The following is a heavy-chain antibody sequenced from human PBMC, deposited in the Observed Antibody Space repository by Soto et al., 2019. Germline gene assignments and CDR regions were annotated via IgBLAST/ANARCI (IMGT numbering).Heavy chain of an antibody. J-gene: IGHJ5*02. Sequence: QVQLVQSGAEVKKPGASVKVSCKASGYTFTGYYMHWVRQAPGQGLEWMGWINPNSGGTNYAQKFQGWVTMTRDTSISTAYMELSRLRSDDTAVYYCARGPALEWLVGWFDPWGQGTLVTVSS. D-gene: IGHD3-3*01. V-gene: IGHV1-2*04. CDR2: INPNSGGT. CDR1: GYTFTGYY. CDR3: ARGPALEWLVGWFDP.